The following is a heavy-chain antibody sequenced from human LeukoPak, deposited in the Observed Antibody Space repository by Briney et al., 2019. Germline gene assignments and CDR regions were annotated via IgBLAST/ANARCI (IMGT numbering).Heavy chain of an antibody. J-gene: IGHJ4*02. CDR2: IWYDGSNK. Sequence: GGSLRLSCAASGFTFSSYGMHWVRQAPGKGLEWVAVIWYDGSNKYYADSVKGRFTISRDNSKNTLYLQMNSLRAEDTAVYYCAKDNWRRASLESGNWGQGTLVTVSS. CDR1: GFTFSSYG. CDR3: AKDNWRRASLESGN. V-gene: IGHV3-33*06. D-gene: IGHD1-20*01.